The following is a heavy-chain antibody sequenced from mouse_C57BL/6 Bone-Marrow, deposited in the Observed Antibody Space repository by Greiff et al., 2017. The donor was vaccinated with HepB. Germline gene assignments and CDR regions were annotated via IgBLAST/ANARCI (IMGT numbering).Heavy chain of an antibody. Sequence: VQLQQPGAELVRPGSSVKLSCKASGYTFTSYWMHWVKQRPIQGLEWIGNIDPSDSETHYNQKFKDKATLTVDKSSSTAYMQLSSLTSEDSAVYYCARRSPYYYGSSYWYFDVWGTGTTVTVSS. CDR1: GYTFTSYW. CDR2: IDPSDSET. CDR3: ARRSPYYYGSSYWYFDV. V-gene: IGHV1-52*01. J-gene: IGHJ1*03. D-gene: IGHD1-1*01.